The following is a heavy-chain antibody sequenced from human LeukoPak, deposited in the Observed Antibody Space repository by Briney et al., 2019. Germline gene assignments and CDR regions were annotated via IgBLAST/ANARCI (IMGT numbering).Heavy chain of an antibody. D-gene: IGHD1-14*01. Sequence: PGGSLRLSCAASGFTVSRFEMNWVRQAPGKGLEWVSYIASSGGLIYYADSVKGRFTISRDNAGNSLCLQMNSLRAEDTAVYYCARGNPIDHWGQGTLVTVSS. V-gene: IGHV3-48*03. CDR3: ARGNPIDH. CDR2: IASSGGLI. J-gene: IGHJ4*02. CDR1: GFTVSRFE.